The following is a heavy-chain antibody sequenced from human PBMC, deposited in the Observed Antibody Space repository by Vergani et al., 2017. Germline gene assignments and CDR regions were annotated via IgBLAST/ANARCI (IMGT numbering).Heavy chain of an antibody. Sequence: QVQLVQSGAEVKKPGSSVKVSCKASGGTFSSYAISWVRQAPGQGLEWMGRIIPIFGTANYAQKFQGRVTITADESTSTAYMELSSLRSEDTAVYYCASPTGTSTCYQAFGCHFNVWGQGTRVTVSS. CDR3: ASPTGTSTCYQAFGCHFNV. D-gene: IGHD2-2*01. CDR1: GGTFSSYA. CDR2: IIPIFGTA. J-gene: IGHJ3*01. V-gene: IGHV1-69*13.